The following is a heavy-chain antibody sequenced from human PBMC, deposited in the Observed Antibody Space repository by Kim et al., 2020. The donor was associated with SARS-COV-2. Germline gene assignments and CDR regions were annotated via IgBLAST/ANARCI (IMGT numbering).Heavy chain of an antibody. V-gene: IGHV1-24*01. J-gene: IGHJ6*02. Sequence: ASVKVSCKVSGYTLTELSMHWVRQAPGKGPEWMGGFDPEDGETIYAQKFQGRVTMTEDTSTDTAYMELSSLRSEDTAVYYCATDPRVPARYYGMDVWGQGTTVTVSS. D-gene: IGHD2-2*01. CDR1: GYTLTELS. CDR2: FDPEDGET. CDR3: ATDPRVPARYYGMDV.